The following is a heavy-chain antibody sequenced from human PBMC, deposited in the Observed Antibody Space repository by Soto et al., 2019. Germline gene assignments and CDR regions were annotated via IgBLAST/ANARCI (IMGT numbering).Heavy chain of an antibody. CDR1: GFTFSDYY. CDR3: ARDEAKDYYDSSGS. CDR2: ISSSGSTI. V-gene: IGHV3-11*01. J-gene: IGHJ5*02. D-gene: IGHD3-22*01. Sequence: QVQLVESGGGLVKPGGSLRLSCAASGFTFSDYYMSWIRQAPGKGLEWVSYISSSGSTIYYADAVKGRFTISRDNAKNSLDLQMNSLRAEDTAVYYCARDEAKDYYDSSGSWGQGTLVTVSS.